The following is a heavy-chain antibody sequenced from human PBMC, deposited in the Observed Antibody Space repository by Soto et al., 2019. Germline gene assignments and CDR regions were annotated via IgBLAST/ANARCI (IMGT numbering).Heavy chain of an antibody. D-gene: IGHD6-19*01. Sequence: SVKVSCKASGFSLSNSAVGWVRQAPGQGLEWMGAIIPLFGTADYAQKFQGRVTITADESTSTAYMELSSLRSEDTAVYYCARPKGSYSSGYYYFDYWGQGTLVTVSS. CDR3: ARPKGSYSSGYYYFDY. V-gene: IGHV1-69*13. CDR1: GFSLSNSA. J-gene: IGHJ4*02. CDR2: IIPLFGTA.